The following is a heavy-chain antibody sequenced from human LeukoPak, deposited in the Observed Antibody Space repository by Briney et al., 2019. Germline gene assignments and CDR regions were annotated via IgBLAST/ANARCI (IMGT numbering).Heavy chain of an antibody. CDR2: INKDGSER. Sequence: PGGSLRLSCAASGFTFSGYWMSWVRQVPGKGLEWVANINKDGSERYNVDSVKGRFTISRDNANKSLYLQMNSLRAEDTSVYYCARESKGRSKIDYWGQGTLVTVSS. CDR3: ARESKGRSKIDY. J-gene: IGHJ4*02. CDR1: GFTFSGYW. D-gene: IGHD4-17*01. V-gene: IGHV3-7*01.